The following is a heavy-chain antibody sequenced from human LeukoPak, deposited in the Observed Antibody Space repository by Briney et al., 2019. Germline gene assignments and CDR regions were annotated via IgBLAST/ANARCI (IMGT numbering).Heavy chain of an antibody. CDR3: ARGSSSSWYDY. D-gene: IGHD6-13*01. CDR1: GGSISSDNYH. CDR2: IYTSGST. Sequence: PSQTLSLTCTVSGGSISSDNYHWSWIRQPAGKGLEWIGRIYTSGSTNYNPSLKSRVTISVDTSKNQFSLKLTSVTAADTAVYYCARGSSSSWYDYWGQGTLVTVSS. V-gene: IGHV4-61*02. J-gene: IGHJ4*02.